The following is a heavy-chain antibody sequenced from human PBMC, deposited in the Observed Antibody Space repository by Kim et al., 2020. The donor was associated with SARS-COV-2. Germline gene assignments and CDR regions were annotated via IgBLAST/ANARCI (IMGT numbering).Heavy chain of an antibody. D-gene: IGHD2-2*02. CDR1: GYTFTSYG. CDR3: ARDPSPTDCSSTSCYRRGWAGYYYDGMDV. V-gene: IGHV1-18*01. CDR2: ISAYNGNT. Sequence: ASVKVSCKASGYTFTSYGISWVRQAPGQGLEWMGWISAYNGNTNYAQKLQGRVTMTTDTSTSTAYMELRSLGSDDTAVYYCARDPSPTDCSSTSCYRRGWAGYYYDGMDVCGQGTTVTVAS. J-gene: IGHJ6*02.